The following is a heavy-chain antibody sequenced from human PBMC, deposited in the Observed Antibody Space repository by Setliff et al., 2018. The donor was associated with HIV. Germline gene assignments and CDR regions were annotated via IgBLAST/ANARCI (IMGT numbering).Heavy chain of an antibody. D-gene: IGHD2-15*01. Sequence: SETLSLTCSVSGGSTSSSSYYWAWVRQPPGKGPEWIGSVYYSGSTYYKPSLKSRVTISVDTSKNQFSLKLNSVTAADTAMYYCARVVDADYLDYWGQGTPVTVS. V-gene: IGHV4-39*01. CDR3: ARVVDADYLDY. CDR2: VYYSGST. CDR1: GGSTSSSSYY. J-gene: IGHJ4*02.